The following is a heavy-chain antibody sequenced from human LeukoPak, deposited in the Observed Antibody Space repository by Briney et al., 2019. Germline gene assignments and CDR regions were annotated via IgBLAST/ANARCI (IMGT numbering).Heavy chain of an antibody. CDR3: AREYYDILTGYTPNGMDA. D-gene: IGHD3-9*01. CDR1: GYTFTGYY. Sequence: ASVKVSCKASGYTFTGYYMHWVRQAPGQGLEWMGWINPNSGGTNYAQKFQGWVTMTRDTSISTAYMELSRLRSDDTAVYYCAREYYDILTGYTPNGMDAWGQGTTVTVSS. CDR2: INPNSGGT. V-gene: IGHV1-2*04. J-gene: IGHJ6*02.